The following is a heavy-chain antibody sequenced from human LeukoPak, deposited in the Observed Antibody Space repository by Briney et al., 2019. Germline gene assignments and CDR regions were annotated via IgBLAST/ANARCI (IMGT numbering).Heavy chain of an antibody. J-gene: IGHJ4*02. CDR1: GFTFSSYA. V-gene: IGHV3-23*01. Sequence: PGGSLRLSCAASGFTFSSYAMSWVRQAPGKGLEWVSAISGSGGSTYYADSVKGRFTISRDNSKNTLYLQMNSLRAKDTAVYYCAKATPPSGSYSGAVDYWGQGTLVTVSS. CDR2: ISGSGGST. CDR3: AKATPPSGSYSGAVDY. D-gene: IGHD3-10*01.